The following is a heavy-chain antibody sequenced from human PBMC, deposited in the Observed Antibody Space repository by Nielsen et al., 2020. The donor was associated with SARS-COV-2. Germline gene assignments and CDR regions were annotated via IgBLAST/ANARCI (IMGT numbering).Heavy chain of an antibody. J-gene: IGHJ6*02. Sequence: ETLSLTCAVYGGSFSGYYWSWIRQPPGKGLEWIGEINHSGSTNYNPSLKSRVTISVDTSKNQFSLKLSSVTAADTAVYYCARGELQYYYYGMDVWGQGTTVTVSS. V-gene: IGHV4-34*01. CDR2: INHSGST. CDR1: GGSFSGYY. CDR3: ARGELQYYYYGMDV. D-gene: IGHD1-7*01.